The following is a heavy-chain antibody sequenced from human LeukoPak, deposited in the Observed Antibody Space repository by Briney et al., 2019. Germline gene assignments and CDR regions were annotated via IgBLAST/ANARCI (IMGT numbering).Heavy chain of an antibody. CDR1: GFTVSTNY. J-gene: IGHJ2*01. V-gene: IGHV3-66*01. D-gene: IGHD4-23*01. Sequence: GGSLRLSCTASGFTVSTNYMSWVRQAPGKGLEWVSVIYSGGSSTYYADSVKGRFTISRDKSKNTLYLQMNSLRAEDTAVYYCARDFYGDTSEVVSGHFDLWGRGPLVGVPS. CDR3: ARDFYGDTSEVVSGHFDL. CDR2: IYSGGSST.